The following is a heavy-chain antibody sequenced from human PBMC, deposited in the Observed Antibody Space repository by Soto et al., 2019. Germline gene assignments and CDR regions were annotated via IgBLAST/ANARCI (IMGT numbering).Heavy chain of an antibody. V-gene: IGHV6-1*01. J-gene: IGHJ5*01. Sequence: SQTLSLTCAISGESVSTNSATWDWIRQSPSRGLEWLGRTYYRSKWYHAYAVSVKGRITINAATSNHQHSLQLNSVTPDDTAVYYCARLIGDSRLDSWGQETLVTASS. CDR3: ARLIGDSRLDS. CDR2: TYYRSKWYH. CDR1: GESVSTNSAT. D-gene: IGHD2-8*01.